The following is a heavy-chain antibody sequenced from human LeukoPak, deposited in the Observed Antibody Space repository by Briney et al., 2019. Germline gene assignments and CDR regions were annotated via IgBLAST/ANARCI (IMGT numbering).Heavy chain of an antibody. J-gene: IGHJ4*02. CDR2: TYYRSKWYN. CDR3: ARGKQWLILGYYFDY. V-gene: IGHV6-1*01. CDR1: GDLVSTTSAA. D-gene: IGHD6-19*01. Sequence: SQTLSLTCAISGDLVSTTSAAWNWIRQSPSRGLECLGRTYYRSKWYNDYAVSVKSRITINPDTSKNQFSLQLTSVTPEDTAVYYCARGKQWLILGYYFDYWGQGTLITVSS.